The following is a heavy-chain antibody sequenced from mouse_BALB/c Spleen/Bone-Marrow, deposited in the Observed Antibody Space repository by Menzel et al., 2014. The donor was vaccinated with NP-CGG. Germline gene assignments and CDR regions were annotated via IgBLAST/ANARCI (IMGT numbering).Heavy chain of an antibody. CDR3: ARSPNWDPYYAMDY. D-gene: IGHD4-1*01. Sequence: QVQLQQSGPELVKPGASVKMSCKASGYTFTDYIINWVKQRTGQSLEWIGEIYPGSGSIYYNEKFKGKATLTADKSSNTAYMQFSSLTSEDSAVYFCARSPNWDPYYAMDYWGQGTSVTVSS. CDR2: IYPGSGSI. CDR1: GYTFTDYI. J-gene: IGHJ4*01. V-gene: IGHV1-77*01.